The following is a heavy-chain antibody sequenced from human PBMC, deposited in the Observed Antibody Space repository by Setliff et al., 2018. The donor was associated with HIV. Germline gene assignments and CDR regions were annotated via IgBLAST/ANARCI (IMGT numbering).Heavy chain of an antibody. CDR3: ARDVARFDYDTGGYYVSHFDY. CDR2: FYHSTT. CDR1: GYSISSGYY. Sequence: PSETLSLTCVVSGYSISSGYYWGWIRQPPGTGLEWIGSFYHSTTYYNPSLKSRVTIAGDTSKNQFSVRLTSVTAADTAVYFCARDVARFDYDTGGYYVSHFDYWGQGIQVTVSS. J-gene: IGHJ4*02. V-gene: IGHV4-38-2*02. D-gene: IGHD3-22*01.